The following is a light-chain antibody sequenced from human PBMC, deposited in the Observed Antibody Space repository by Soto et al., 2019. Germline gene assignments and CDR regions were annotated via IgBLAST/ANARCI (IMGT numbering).Light chain of an antibody. CDR3: SSYAGSNNYV. CDR1: SSDVGGYNY. Sequence: LTQPPSGYGSPGQSVTISCTGTSSDVGGYNYVSWYQQHPGKAPKLMIYEVIKRPSGVPDRFSGSKSGNTASLTVSGLQAEDEADYYCSSYAGSNNYVFGTGTKVTVL. V-gene: IGLV2-8*01. J-gene: IGLJ1*01. CDR2: EVI.